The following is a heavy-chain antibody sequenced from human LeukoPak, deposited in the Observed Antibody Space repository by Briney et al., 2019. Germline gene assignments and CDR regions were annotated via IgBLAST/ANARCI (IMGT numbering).Heavy chain of an antibody. D-gene: IGHD3-22*01. CDR2: IYYSGSS. V-gene: IGHV4-39*07. Sequence: PSETLSLTCTVSGGPISRSSSHWGWIRQSPGKGLEWIGSIYYSGSSYYNRSLKSRVTMSVDTSKNQLSLKLSSVTAADTAVYYCARSVIVLPYAFDIWGQGTMVTVSS. CDR1: GGPISRSSSH. CDR3: ARSVIVLPYAFDI. J-gene: IGHJ3*02.